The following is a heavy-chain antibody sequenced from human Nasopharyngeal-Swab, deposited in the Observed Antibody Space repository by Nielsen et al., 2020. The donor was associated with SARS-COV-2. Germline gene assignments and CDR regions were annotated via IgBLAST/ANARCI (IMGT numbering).Heavy chain of an antibody. CDR3: AREEPSAPGYFDY. V-gene: IGHV1-46*01. J-gene: IGHJ4*02. Sequence: KVSCKATGYTFTSHYMHWVRQAPGQGLEWMGIINPSGSSKSYAQKLQGRVTMTRDTSTSTVYMALSSLRSEDTTVYYCAREEPSAPGYFDYWGQGTLVTVSS. CDR1: GYTFTSHY. CDR2: INPSGSSK.